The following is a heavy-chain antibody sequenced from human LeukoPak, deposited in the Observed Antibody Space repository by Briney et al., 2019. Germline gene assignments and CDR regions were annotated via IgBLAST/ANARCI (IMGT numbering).Heavy chain of an antibody. D-gene: IGHD3-9*01. V-gene: IGHV1-69*13. CDR2: IIPIFGTA. J-gene: IGHJ4*02. CDR1: GGTFSSYA. Sequence: ASVKVSCKASGGTFSSYAISWVRQAPGQGLEWMGGIIPIFGTANYAQKFQGRVTITADESTSTAYVELSSLRSEDTAVYYCARGELRYFDWPSDYLDYWGQGTLVTVSS. CDR3: ARGELRYFDWPSDYLDY.